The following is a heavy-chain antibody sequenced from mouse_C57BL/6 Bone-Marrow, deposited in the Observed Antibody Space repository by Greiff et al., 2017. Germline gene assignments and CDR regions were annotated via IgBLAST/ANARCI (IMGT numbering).Heavy chain of an antibody. Sequence: VQLQHSGAELARPGASVKMSCKASGYTFTSYTMHWVKQRPGQGLEWIGYINPSSGYTKYNQKFKDKATLTADKSSSTAYMQLSSLTSEDSAVYYGARDYYGSSYGYFDVWGTGTTVTVSS. J-gene: IGHJ1*03. CDR1: GYTFTSYT. D-gene: IGHD1-1*01. CDR3: ARDYYGSSYGYFDV. V-gene: IGHV1-4*01. CDR2: INPSSGYT.